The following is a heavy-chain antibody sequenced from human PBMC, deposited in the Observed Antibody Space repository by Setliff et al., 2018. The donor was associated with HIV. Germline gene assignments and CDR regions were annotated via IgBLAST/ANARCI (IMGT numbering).Heavy chain of an antibody. Sequence: ASVKVSCKASGYSFTSYGISWVRQAPGQGLEWMGWISAYNGNKNYAQKFQGRVTLTTDTSTSTAYMELRSLRSDDTAVYYCASPGSSKTVTKGYYYYGMDVWGQGTTVTVSS. J-gene: IGHJ6*02. CDR1: GYSFTSYG. CDR3: ASPGSSKTVTKGYYYYGMDV. CDR2: ISAYNGNK. V-gene: IGHV1-18*01. D-gene: IGHD4-4*01.